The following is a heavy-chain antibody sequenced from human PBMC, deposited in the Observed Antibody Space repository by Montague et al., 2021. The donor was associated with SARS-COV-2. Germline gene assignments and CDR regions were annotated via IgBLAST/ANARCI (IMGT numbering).Heavy chain of an antibody. CDR2: IYHNGKT. D-gene: IGHD1-7*01. Sequence: SETLSLTCNVSGDSITNTRYFWGWIRQPPGKALEWIGSIYHNGKTYYNPSLERRALLSIDTSKNQFSLRLSSVIASDTAVYYCAVELNYFFDYWGQGFLVPVSS. J-gene: IGHJ4*02. CDR1: GDSITNTRYF. V-gene: IGHV4-39*01. CDR3: AVELNYFFDY.